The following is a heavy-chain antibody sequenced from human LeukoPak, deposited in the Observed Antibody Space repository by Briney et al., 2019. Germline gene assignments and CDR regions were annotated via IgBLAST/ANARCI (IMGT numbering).Heavy chain of an antibody. CDR3: AKRNHDYILGSHFDY. D-gene: IGHD3-16*01. CDR2: ISGGGGGGGST. J-gene: IGHJ4*02. CDR1: GFTFSSYA. V-gene: IGHV3-23*01. Sequence: QPGGSLRLSCAASGFTFSSYAMNWVRQAPGKGLEWVSAISGGGGGGGSTYYADSVKGRFTISRDISKNTLYLQMISLRAEDTAVYYCAKRNHDYILGSHFDYWGQGTLVTVSS.